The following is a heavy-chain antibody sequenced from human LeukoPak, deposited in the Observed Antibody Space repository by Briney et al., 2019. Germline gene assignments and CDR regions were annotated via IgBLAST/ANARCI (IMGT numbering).Heavy chain of an antibody. D-gene: IGHD6-19*01. CDR3: ARGAVAYYYFDN. CDR1: GGSISSGSYY. Sequence: PSETLSLTCTVSGGSISSGSYYWSWIRQPAGKGLEWIGRIYTSGSTNYNPSLKSRVTISVDTSKNQFSLKLSSVTAADTAVYYCARGAVAYYYFDNWGQGTLVTVSS. V-gene: IGHV4-61*02. CDR2: IYTSGST. J-gene: IGHJ4*02.